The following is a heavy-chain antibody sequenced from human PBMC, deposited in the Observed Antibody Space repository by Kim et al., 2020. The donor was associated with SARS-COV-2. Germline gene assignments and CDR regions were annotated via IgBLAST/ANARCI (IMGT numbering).Heavy chain of an antibody. V-gene: IGHV4-61*02. J-gene: IGHJ4*02. CDR2: IYTSGST. CDR3: ARRDYGDYALGFDY. CDR1: GGSISSGSYY. D-gene: IGHD4-17*01. Sequence: SETLSLTCTVSGGSISSGSYYWSWIRQPAGKGLEWIGRIYTSGSTNYNPSLKSRVTISVDTSKNQFSLKLSSVTAADTAVYYCARRDYGDYALGFDYWGQGTLVTVSS.